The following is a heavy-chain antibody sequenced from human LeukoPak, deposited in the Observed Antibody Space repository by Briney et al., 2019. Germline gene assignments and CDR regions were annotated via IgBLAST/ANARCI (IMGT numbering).Heavy chain of an antibody. CDR2: ISTYNGET. D-gene: IGHD4-17*01. CDR1: DYTFTSYG. J-gene: IGHJ4*02. V-gene: IGHV1-18*01. Sequence: ASVKVSCKASDYTFTSYGISWVRQVPGQGLEWMGWISTYNGETNYAEKVQGRATLTTDTSTNTAYMEMRSLRSDDTAIYYCARGVDDFGDFCFDYWGRGTQVTVSS. CDR3: ARGVDDFGDFCFDY.